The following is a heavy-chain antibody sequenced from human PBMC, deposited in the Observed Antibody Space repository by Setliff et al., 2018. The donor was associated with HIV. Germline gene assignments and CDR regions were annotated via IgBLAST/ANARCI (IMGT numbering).Heavy chain of an antibody. D-gene: IGHD5-12*01. V-gene: IGHV4-38-2*01. Sequence: SETLSLTCGVSGYSISSGYYWGWIRQPPGKGLEWIGSIYHNGITYYNPSLKSRVTISVDTSKNQFSLNLNSVTAADTAVYYCARLGAEDFSDYDWVDYWGQGTLVTVSS. CDR2: IYHNGIT. CDR3: ARLGAEDFSDYDWVDY. J-gene: IGHJ4*02. CDR1: GYSISSGYY.